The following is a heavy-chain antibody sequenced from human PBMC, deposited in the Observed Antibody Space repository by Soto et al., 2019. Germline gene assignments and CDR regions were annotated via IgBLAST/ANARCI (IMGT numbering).Heavy chain of an antibody. J-gene: IGHJ5*02. CDR1: SGSISSYNC. CDR2: IYHSGST. D-gene: IGHD6-13*01. Sequence: TLSLTCAVSSGSISSYNCLSFLQKPPGKGLEWIGEIYHSGSTNYNPSLKSRVTISIDKSKNQFSLKLSSVTAADTAVYYCARDFSGILAAGSTPWFDPWGQGTLVTVSS. V-gene: IGHV4-4*02. CDR3: ARDFSGILAAGSTPWFDP.